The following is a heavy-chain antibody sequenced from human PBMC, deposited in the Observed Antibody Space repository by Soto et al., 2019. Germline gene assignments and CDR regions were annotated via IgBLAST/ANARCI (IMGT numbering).Heavy chain of an antibody. Sequence: GGSLRLSCVASGFNFNSYAMDWVRQAPGKGLEWVALISYDGSNKYYADSVKGRFTISRDNSKNTLYLQMNSLRTEDTAVYYCARGGKDGYRKDAFDIWGQGTMVTVS. CDR1: GFNFNSYA. J-gene: IGHJ3*02. D-gene: IGHD5-12*01. CDR2: ISYDGSNK. V-gene: IGHV3-30-3*01. CDR3: ARGGKDGYRKDAFDI.